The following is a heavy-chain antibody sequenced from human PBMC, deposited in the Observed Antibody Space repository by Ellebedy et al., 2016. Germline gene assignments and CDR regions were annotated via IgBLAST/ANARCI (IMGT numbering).Heavy chain of an antibody. CDR1: GYTFTSYA. V-gene: IGHV1-3*01. D-gene: IGHD3-16*02. CDR3: ARGYYDYLWGNYRPSSYFDS. CDR2: INPGNGNT. Sequence: ASVKVSCKASGYTFTSYAMHWVRQAPGQRLEWMGWINPGNGNTRYSEKFQNRVIITRDTSATTAYMELSRLRSEDTAVYFCARGYYDYLWGNYRPSSYFDSWGQGTLVTVSS. J-gene: IGHJ4*02.